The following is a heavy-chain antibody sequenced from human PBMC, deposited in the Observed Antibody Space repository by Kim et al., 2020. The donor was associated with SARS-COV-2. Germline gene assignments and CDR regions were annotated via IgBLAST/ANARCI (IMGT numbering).Heavy chain of an antibody. Sequence: SETLSLTCAVYGGSFSGYYWSWIRQPPGKGLEWIGEINHSGSTNYNPSLKSRVTISVDTSKNQFSLKLSSVTAADTAVYYCARERAGSSWYRAYWGQGTL. V-gene: IGHV4-34*01. CDR1: GGSFSGYY. CDR2: INHSGST. D-gene: IGHD6-13*01. J-gene: IGHJ4*02. CDR3: ARERAGSSWYRAY.